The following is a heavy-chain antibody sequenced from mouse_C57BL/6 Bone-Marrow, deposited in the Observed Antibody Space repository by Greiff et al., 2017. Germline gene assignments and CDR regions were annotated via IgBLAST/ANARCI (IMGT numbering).Heavy chain of an antibody. CDR1: GYTFTSYG. Sequence: QVQLQESGAELARPGASVKLSCKASGYTFTSYGISWVKQRTGQGLEWIGEIYPRSGNTYYNEKFKGKATLTADKSSSTAYIELRSLTSEDSAVYFCARGWLLPYYVDYWGKGTTLTVSS. D-gene: IGHD2-3*01. CDR2: IYPRSGNT. V-gene: IGHV1-81*01. J-gene: IGHJ2*01. CDR3: ARGWLLPYYVDY.